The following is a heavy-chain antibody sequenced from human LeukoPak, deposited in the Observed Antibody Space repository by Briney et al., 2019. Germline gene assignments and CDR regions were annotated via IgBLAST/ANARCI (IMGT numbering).Heavy chain of an antibody. Sequence: PGGSLRLSCAASGFTVSSNYMGWVRQAPGKGLEWVSVIYSGGSTYYADSVKGRFTISRDNSKNTLYLQMNSLRAEDTAVYYCATDRKVGTWDPRFNYWGQGTLVTVSS. CDR2: IYSGGST. CDR1: GFTVSSNY. J-gene: IGHJ4*02. D-gene: IGHD4-23*01. V-gene: IGHV3-66*02. CDR3: ATDRKVGTWDPRFNY.